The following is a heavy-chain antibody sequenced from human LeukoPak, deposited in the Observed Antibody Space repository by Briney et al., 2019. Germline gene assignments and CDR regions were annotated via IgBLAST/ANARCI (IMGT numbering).Heavy chain of an antibody. CDR1: GYTFNYYW. D-gene: IGHD6-13*01. V-gene: IGHV5-51*01. Sequence: GESLKISCEGSGYTFNYYWIGWVRQMPGTGLEWMGIIYPTDSDTRYSPSFQGQVTISADKSISTAYLQWSSLKASDTAIYYCARTTAAAVDAFDIWGQGTMVTVSS. J-gene: IGHJ3*02. CDR2: IYPTDSDT. CDR3: ARTTAAAVDAFDI.